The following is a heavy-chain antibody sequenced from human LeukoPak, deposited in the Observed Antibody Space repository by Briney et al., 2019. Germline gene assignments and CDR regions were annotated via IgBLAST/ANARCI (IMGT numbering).Heavy chain of an antibody. CDR1: GYTFSDYY. Sequence: ASVNVSCKASGYTFSDYYLHWVRQAPGQGLEWMGWINPNSGGTNYAQKFQGRVTMTRDTSISTAYMELSRLRSDDTAVYYCARLTQLPTDYWGQGTLVTVSS. D-gene: IGHD5-18*01. CDR3: ARLTQLPTDY. V-gene: IGHV1-2*02. J-gene: IGHJ4*02. CDR2: INPNSGGT.